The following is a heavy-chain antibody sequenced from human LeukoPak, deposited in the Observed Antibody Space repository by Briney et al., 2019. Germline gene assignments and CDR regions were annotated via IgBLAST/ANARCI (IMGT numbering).Heavy chain of an antibody. CDR3: ARFENRLSAFDI. D-gene: IGHD2/OR15-2a*01. J-gene: IGHJ3*02. Sequence: ASVKVSCKASGYTFTGYYMHWVRQAPGQGLEWMGWINPNSGGTNFAQKFQGRVTMTRDTSISTAYMELSRLRSDDTAVYSCARFENRLSAFDIWGQGTMVTVSS. V-gene: IGHV1-2*02. CDR1: GYTFTGYY. CDR2: INPNSGGT.